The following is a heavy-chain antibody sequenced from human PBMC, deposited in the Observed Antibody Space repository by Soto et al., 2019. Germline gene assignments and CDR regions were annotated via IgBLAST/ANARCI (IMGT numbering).Heavy chain of an antibody. CDR3: AKASAPGGTYCPLWF. CDR2: ISGSGGST. Sequence: EVQLLESGGGLVQPGGSLRLSCAASGFTFSSYGMHWVRQAPGKGLEWVSSISGSGGSTYYAVSVKGRFTISRDNSKNTLYLKRNSLRAEDTAVYYCAKASAPGGTYCPLWFWGQGTLVTVSS. V-gene: IGHV3-23*01. D-gene: IGHD1-26*01. J-gene: IGHJ4*02. CDR1: GFTFSSYG.